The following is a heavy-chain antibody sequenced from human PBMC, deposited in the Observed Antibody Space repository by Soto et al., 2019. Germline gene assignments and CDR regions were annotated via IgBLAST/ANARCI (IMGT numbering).Heavy chain of an antibody. CDR2: IYYSGST. CDR3: ARGVVVGSYYYYGMDV. D-gene: IGHD2-15*01. Sequence: PSDTLSLTCTVSGCSSSSGYYYWSWIRQPPGKGLEWIGYIYYSGSTYYNPSLKSRVTISVDTSKNQFSLKLSSVTAADTAVYYCARGVVVGSYYYYGMDVWGQGTTVNVSS. J-gene: IGHJ6*02. CDR1: GCSSSSGYYY. V-gene: IGHV4-30-4*02.